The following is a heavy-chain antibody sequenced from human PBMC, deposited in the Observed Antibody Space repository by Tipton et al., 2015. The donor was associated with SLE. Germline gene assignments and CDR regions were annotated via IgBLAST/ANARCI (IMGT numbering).Heavy chain of an antibody. CDR2: INGDGSST. V-gene: IGHV3-74*01. Sequence: GSLRLSCAASGFTFSNSWMHWVRQVPGKGLVWVSRINGDGSSTNCADSVKGRFTISRDNAKNTLYLQMNSLRAEDTAVFYCARRHSSGGFLGNWGQGTLVTVSS. CDR3: ARRHSSGGFLGN. CDR1: GFTFSNSW. D-gene: IGHD3-10*01. J-gene: IGHJ4*02.